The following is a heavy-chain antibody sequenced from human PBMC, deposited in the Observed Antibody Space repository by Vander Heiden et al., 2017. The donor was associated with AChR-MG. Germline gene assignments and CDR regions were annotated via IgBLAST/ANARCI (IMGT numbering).Heavy chain of an antibody. D-gene: IGHD3-9*01. CDR3: ARDPCYDILTGYYNGEDHDDAFDI. Sequence: EVQLVETGGGLIQPGGSLRLSCAASGFTVSSNYMSWVRQAPGKGLEWVSVIYSGGSTYYADSVKGRFTISRDNSKNTLYLQMNSLRAEDTAVYYCARDPCYDILTGYYNGEDHDDAFDIWGQGTMVTVSS. J-gene: IGHJ3*02. V-gene: IGHV3-53*02. CDR2: IYSGGST. CDR1: GFTVSSNY.